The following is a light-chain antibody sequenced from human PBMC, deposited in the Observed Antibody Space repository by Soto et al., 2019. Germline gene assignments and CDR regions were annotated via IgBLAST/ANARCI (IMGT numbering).Light chain of an antibody. CDR3: QHYSRSPPGFT. Sequence: EIVLTQSPGTLSLSPGERATLSCRASQTITSNYLAWYQQKPGQAPRLLIYGASFRATGVPDRFSGSGSGTDFTLTISRMEPEDFAVYDCQHYSRSPPGFTFGPGTKVDIK. CDR2: GAS. V-gene: IGKV3-20*01. CDR1: QTITSNY. J-gene: IGKJ3*01.